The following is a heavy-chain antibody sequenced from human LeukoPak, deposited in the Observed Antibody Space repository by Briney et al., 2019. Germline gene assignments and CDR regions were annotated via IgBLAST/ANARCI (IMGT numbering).Heavy chain of an antibody. CDR3: TTYNSGSFGY. Sequence: GGSLRLSCVASGFTFNNAWMRWVRQAPGKGLEWVGRIYMKTDGGTTDYPAPVKGRFTISRDDSKNTLYLQMDSLQTEDTAVYYCTTYNSGSFGYWGQGTLVTVSS. J-gene: IGHJ4*02. V-gene: IGHV3-15*01. CDR2: IYMKTDGGTT. CDR1: GFTFNNAW. D-gene: IGHD3-10*01.